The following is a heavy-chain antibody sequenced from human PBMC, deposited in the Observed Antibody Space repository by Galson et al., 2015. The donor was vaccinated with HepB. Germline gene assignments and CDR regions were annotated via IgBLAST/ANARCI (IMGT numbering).Heavy chain of an antibody. CDR2: INLSGVT. J-gene: IGHJ4*02. CDR1: GDSFKGYY. CDR3: ARGVDF. Sequence: ETLSLTCAVSGDSFKGYYCTWFRQSPGRGLEWIGEINLSGVTNFNPSLRSRVSMSVDTSKNQVFLTVTSVTAADTAVYFCARGVDFWGQGTPVIVSS. V-gene: IGHV4-34*01.